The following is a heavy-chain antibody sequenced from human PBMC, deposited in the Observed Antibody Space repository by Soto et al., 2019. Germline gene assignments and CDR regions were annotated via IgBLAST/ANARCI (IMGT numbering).Heavy chain of an antibody. CDR3: ARHECSGGSRYFDY. V-gene: IGHV4-59*08. CDR1: GGSISSYY. Sequence: SGTLSLTCTVSGGSISSYYWSWIRQPPGKGLEWIGYIYYSGSTNYNPSLKSRVTISVDTSKNQFSLKLSSVTAADTAVYYCARHECSGGSRYFDYWGQGTLDPVSS. CDR2: IYYSGST. J-gene: IGHJ4*02. D-gene: IGHD2-15*01.